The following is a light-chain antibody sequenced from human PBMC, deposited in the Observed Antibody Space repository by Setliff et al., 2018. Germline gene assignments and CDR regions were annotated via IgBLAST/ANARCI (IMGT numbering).Light chain of an antibody. CDR1: SGDVGGYNY. CDR3: SSYTSISTWV. J-gene: IGLJ3*02. Sequence: QSVLTQPASVSGSPGQSITISCTGTSGDVGGYNYVSWYQQHPGKAPKLMIYDVSNRPSGVSNRFSGSKSGNTASLTISGLQAEDEADYYCSSYTSISTWVFGGGTKVTVL. V-gene: IGLV2-14*03. CDR2: DVS.